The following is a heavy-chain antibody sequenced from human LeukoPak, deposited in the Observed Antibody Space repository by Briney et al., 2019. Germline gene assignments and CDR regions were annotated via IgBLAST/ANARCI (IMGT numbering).Heavy chain of an antibody. CDR1: GYTFTSYY. D-gene: IGHD2-15*01. J-gene: IGHJ5*02. CDR2: INPSGGST. CDR3: AREYCSGGSCYSDGWFDP. Sequence: ASVKVSCKASGYTFTSYYMHWVRQAPGQGLEWMGIINPSGGSTSYAQKFQGRVTMTRDMSTSTVYMELSSLRSEDTAVYYCAREYCSGGSCYSDGWFDPWGQGTLVTVSS. V-gene: IGHV1-46*01.